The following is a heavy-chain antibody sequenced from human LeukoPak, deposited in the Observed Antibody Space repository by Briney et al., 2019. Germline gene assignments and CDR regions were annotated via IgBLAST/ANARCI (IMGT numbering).Heavy chain of an antibody. J-gene: IGHJ4*02. V-gene: IGHV1-69*05. CDR2: IIPIFGTA. Sequence: SVKVSCKASGGTFSSYAITWVRQAPGQGLEWMGGIIPIFGTANYAQKFQGRVTITTDESTSTAYMELSSLRSEDTAVYYCARTLRDTSSWDYYFDYWGQGTLVTVSS. D-gene: IGHD6-13*01. CDR1: GGTFSSYA. CDR3: ARTLRDTSSWDYYFDY.